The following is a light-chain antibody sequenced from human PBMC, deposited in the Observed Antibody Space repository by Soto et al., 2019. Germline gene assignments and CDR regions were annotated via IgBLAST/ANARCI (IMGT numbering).Light chain of an antibody. CDR1: SSDVGGYNY. J-gene: IGLJ1*01. Sequence: QSVLTQPRSVSVSPGRSVTISCTGTSSDVGGYNYVSWFQQHPGKAPKLMIYDVSKRPSGVPDRFSGSKSGNTASLTISGLQAEDEADYYCCSYAGTPYVFGTGTKVTVL. CDR2: DVS. CDR3: CSYAGTPYV. V-gene: IGLV2-11*01.